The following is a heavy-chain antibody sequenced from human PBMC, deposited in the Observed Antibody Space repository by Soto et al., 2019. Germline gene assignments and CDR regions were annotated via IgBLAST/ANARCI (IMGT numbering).Heavy chain of an antibody. Sequence: ASVKVSFKASGFNFTTYDMNLVRQATGQGLEWMGWMNPKSGNTGYVQKFRGRVTMTRNTSISTAYMELSSLRSEDTAVYYCARGPFGSGSYSDYWGQGTLVTVSS. CDR1: GFNFTTYD. CDR2: MNPKSGNT. V-gene: IGHV1-8*02. D-gene: IGHD3-10*01. CDR3: ARGPFGSGSYSDY. J-gene: IGHJ4*02.